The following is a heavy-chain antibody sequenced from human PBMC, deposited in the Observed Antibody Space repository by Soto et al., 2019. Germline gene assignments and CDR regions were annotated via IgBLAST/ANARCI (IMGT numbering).Heavy chain of an antibody. D-gene: IGHD1-26*01. CDR1: GSTLTYVS. CDR3: ATWKLLPWDENDAFDV. CDR2: FVPDEGET. J-gene: IGHJ3*01. Sequence: QVQLVQSGAEVKNPGASVKVSCKVSGSTLTYVSMHWVRQAPGKGPEWMGGFVPDEGETIYAQKFQGRVTMPEDTSTDTAPMELSSRASEDTAVYYCATWKLLPWDENDAFDVWGQGTLVTVS. V-gene: IGHV1-24*01.